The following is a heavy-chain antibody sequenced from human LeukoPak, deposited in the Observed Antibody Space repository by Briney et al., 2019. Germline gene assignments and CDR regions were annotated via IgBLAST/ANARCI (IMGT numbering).Heavy chain of an antibody. D-gene: IGHD6-19*01. CDR1: GFTFSSYW. J-gene: IGHJ3*01. V-gene: IGHV3-7*01. CDR3: VRRSGWLTSH. CDR2: IKQDGSDK. Sequence: PGGSLRLSCAASGFTFSSYWMNWVRQAPGKGLEWVANIKQDGSDKNYVDSVKGRFTISRDNAKDSLYLQMNGLRADDTAVYYCVRRSGWLTSHWGQGTMVTVSS.